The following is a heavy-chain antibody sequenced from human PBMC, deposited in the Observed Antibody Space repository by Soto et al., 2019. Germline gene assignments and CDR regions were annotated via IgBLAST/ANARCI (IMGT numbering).Heavy chain of an antibody. D-gene: IGHD1-26*01. CDR1: GGPLSDYN. V-gene: IGHV4-34*01. J-gene: IGHJ4*02. CDR3: ARNGGGSHYAVDY. Sequence: QVQLQQWGAGLLKPSETLSLTCGVSGGPLSDYNWSWIRQAPGAGLEWIGEIGPSGATNYNPSLRSRVTISQDMSKSQFSPMLTSVTAAYTAVYHCARNGGGSHYAVDYWGQGALITVSS. CDR2: IGPSGAT.